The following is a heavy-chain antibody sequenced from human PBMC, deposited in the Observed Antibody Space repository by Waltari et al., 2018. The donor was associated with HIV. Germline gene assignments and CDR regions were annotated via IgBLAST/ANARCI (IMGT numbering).Heavy chain of an antibody. Sequence: QAQLVQSGAAVKKPGASVRISCKASGYQFPNYALNWLGQAPGQGLEWMGRVSWRRGNGLYGQQVQDRVNVTRDTSTTTAYMELRNLTSDDTALYRCARGGEFCRGPSCYRLDPWGQGTQVTVS. J-gene: IGHJ5*02. CDR2: VSWRRGNG. CDR3: ARGGEFCRGPSCYRLDP. V-gene: IGHV1-8*01. D-gene: IGHD2-2*01. CDR1: GYQFPNYA.